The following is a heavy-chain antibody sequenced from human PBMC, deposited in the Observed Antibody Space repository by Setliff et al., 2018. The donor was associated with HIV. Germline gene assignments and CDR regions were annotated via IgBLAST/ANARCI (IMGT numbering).Heavy chain of an antibody. D-gene: IGHD4-17*01. V-gene: IGHV3-64*04. J-gene: IGHJ6*03. Sequence: SCSASGFTFSSYAMHWVRQAPGKGLEYVSAISSNGGSTYYADSVKGRFTISRDNSKNTLYLQMNSLRAEATALYYCARDDYGAYEGYYYNYLDVWGKGTTVTVSS. CDR3: ARDDYGAYEGYYYNYLDV. CDR1: GFTFSSYA. CDR2: ISSNGGST.